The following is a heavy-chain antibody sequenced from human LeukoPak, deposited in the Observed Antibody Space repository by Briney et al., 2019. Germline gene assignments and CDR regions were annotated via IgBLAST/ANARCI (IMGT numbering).Heavy chain of an antibody. CDR3: TRASAELSYLDL. D-gene: IGHD1-14*01. CDR1: GFNFSTSW. Sequence: PGGSLRLSCAASGFNFSTSWMNWVRQAPGKGLVCVSRINTDGSSRSYADSVKGRFTISRDNAKNTLYLQMNSLRAEDTAIYYCTRASAELSYLDLWGRGTLVTVSS. CDR2: INTDGSSR. J-gene: IGHJ2*01. V-gene: IGHV3-74*01.